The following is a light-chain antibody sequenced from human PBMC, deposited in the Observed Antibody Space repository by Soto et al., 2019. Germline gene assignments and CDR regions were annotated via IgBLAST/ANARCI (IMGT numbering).Light chain of an antibody. CDR3: MEALQTPLT. V-gene: IGKV2-28*01. CDR2: LGS. J-gene: IGKJ4*01. CDR1: QSLLHSNGYSY. Sequence: DIVMTQSPLSLPVTPGEPASISCRSSQSLLHSNGYSYLDWYLQKPGQPPQLLIYLGSNRASGVPDRFSGSGSGTDFTLKISRVEAEDVGVYYCMEALQTPLTFGGGTKVEIK.